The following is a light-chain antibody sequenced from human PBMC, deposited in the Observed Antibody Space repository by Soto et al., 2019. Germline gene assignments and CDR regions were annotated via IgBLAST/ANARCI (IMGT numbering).Light chain of an antibody. V-gene: IGKV3-15*01. CDR3: QQYKNWPL. CDR1: HSVNSH. J-gene: IGKJ5*01. CDR2: GAS. Sequence: IMITQSPATLSVSPGERVTLSRRTSHSVNSHVAWYQQKPGQAPRLLLYGASTRATGIPVRFSGSGFGTEFTLTISSLQSEDFAVYYCQQYKNWPLFGQGTRLEIK.